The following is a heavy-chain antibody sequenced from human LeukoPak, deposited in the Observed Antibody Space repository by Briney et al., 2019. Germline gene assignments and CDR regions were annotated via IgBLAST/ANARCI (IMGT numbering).Heavy chain of an antibody. J-gene: IGHJ5*02. CDR2: IYSGGST. Sequence: GGSLRLSCAASGFTVSSDYMSWVRQAPGKGLEWVSVIYSGGSTYYADSVKGRFTISRDTSKNTVYLQMNSLRFEDTAMYYCARNWFDPWGQGTLVTVS. V-gene: IGHV3-53*05. CDR1: GFTVSSDY. CDR3: ARNWFDP.